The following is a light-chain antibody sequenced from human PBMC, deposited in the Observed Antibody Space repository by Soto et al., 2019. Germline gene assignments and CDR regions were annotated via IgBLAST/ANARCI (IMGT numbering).Light chain of an antibody. CDR1: QSVSSN. V-gene: IGKV3-15*01. CDR3: QQYINWPTWT. CDR2: GAS. Sequence: EIVMTQSPATLSVSPGERATLSCRASQSVSSNLAWYQQKPGQAPRLLIYGASTRATGIPARFSGSGSGTEFTLTISSLQSEDFAVYYCQQYINWPTWTFGQGTEV. J-gene: IGKJ1*01.